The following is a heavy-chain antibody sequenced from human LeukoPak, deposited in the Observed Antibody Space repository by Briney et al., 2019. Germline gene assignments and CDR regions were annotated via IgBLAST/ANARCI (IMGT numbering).Heavy chain of an antibody. CDR2: ISYDGNNK. CDR1: RFTSSAYA. Sequence: GGSLRLSCAASRFTSSAYAMHWVRQAPGKGLEWVAVISYDGNNKFYVGSVEGRFTISRDNSKNTLYLQMNSLRAEDTAVYYCAKGEWSSGWFPFDFWGQGTLVTVSS. D-gene: IGHD6-19*01. V-gene: IGHV3-30*04. J-gene: IGHJ4*02. CDR3: AKGEWSSGWFPFDF.